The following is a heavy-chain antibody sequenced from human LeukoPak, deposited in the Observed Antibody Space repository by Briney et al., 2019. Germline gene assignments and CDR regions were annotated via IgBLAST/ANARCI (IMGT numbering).Heavy chain of an antibody. J-gene: IGHJ4*02. D-gene: IGHD3-3*01. CDR3: AKGKVLRFLEWLLGGLNFDY. V-gene: IGHV3-23*01. Sequence: GGSLRLSCAASGFMFSNFAMSWVRQAPGKGLEWVSTIYYSGGNTYSADSVKGRFTISRDNAKNTLYLQMNSLRAEDTAVYYCAKGKVLRFLEWLLGGLNFDYWGQGTLVTVSS. CDR1: GFMFSNFA. CDR2: IYYSGGNT.